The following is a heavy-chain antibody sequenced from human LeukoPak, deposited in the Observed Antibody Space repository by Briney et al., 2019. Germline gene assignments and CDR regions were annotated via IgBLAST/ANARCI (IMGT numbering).Heavy chain of an antibody. CDR3: ARVTPLPDY. CDR1: GGSISSSSYY. CDR2: IYYSGST. Sequence: SETLSLTCTVSGGSISSSSYYWGWIRQPPGKGLEWIGSIYYSGSTYYNPSLKSRVTISVDTSKNQFSLKLSSVTAADTAVYYCARVTPLPDYWGQGTLVTVSS. V-gene: IGHV4-39*07. J-gene: IGHJ4*02.